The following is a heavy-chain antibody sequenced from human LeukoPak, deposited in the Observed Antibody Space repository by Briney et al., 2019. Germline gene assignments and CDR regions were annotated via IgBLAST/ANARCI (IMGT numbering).Heavy chain of an antibody. CDR2: ISSSSSYI. Sequence: GGSLRPSCAASGFTFSSYRMNWVRQAPGKGLDWVPSISSSSSYIYYADSVKGRFTISRDNAKNSLYLQMNSLRAEDTAVYYCARDQYYGSGSLYYFDYWGQGTLVTVSS. V-gene: IGHV3-21*01. D-gene: IGHD3-10*01. J-gene: IGHJ4*02. CDR3: ARDQYYGSGSLYYFDY. CDR1: GFTFSSYR.